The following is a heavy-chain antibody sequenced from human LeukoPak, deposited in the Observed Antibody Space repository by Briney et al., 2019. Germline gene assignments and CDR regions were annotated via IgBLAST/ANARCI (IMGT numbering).Heavy chain of an antibody. J-gene: IGHJ1*01. CDR3: ARGRMSFV. D-gene: IGHD3/OR15-3a*01. CDR1: GYTFTTYD. V-gene: IGHV1-8*01. CDR2: MNPNGINT. Sequence: ASVKVSCKASGYTFTTYDINWVRQAPGQGLEWMGWMNPNGINTGSAQKFQGRITMIMNASITTAYMELSSLRSEDTAVYYCARGRMSFVWGQGTLVTVSS.